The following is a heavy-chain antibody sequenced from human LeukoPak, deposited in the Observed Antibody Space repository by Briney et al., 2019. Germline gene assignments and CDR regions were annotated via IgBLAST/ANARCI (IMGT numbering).Heavy chain of an antibody. D-gene: IGHD5-24*01. J-gene: IGHJ3*01. CDR2: SGGNT. CDR1: GFTFSSYA. Sequence: GGSLRLSCAASGFTFSSYAMSWVRQAPGKGLEWVSLSGGNTYYADSVKGRFTISRDNSKDTLYLQMNSLRAEDTAIYYCARDIQLSTWGLGTMVTVSS. CDR3: ARDIQLST. V-gene: IGHV3-23*01.